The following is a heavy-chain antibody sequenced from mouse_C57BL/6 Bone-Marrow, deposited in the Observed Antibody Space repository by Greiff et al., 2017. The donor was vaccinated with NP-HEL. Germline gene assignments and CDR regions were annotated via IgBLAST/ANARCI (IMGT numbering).Heavy chain of an antibody. CDR1: GISITTGNYR. V-gene: IGHV3-5*01. Sequence: EVKLMESGPGLVKPSQSVFLTCTVTGISITTGNYRWSWIRQFPGNKLEWIGYIYYSGTITYNPSLTSRTTITRDTPKNQFFLEMNSLTAEDTATYYCARETHYYAMDYWGQGTSVTVSS. CDR3: ARETHYYAMDY. CDR2: IYYSGTI. J-gene: IGHJ4*01.